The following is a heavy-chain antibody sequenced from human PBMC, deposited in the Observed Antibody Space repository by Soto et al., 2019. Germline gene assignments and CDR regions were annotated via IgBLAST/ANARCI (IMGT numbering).Heavy chain of an antibody. D-gene: IGHD3-22*01. V-gene: IGHV3-30*03. CDR1: GFTFSSYG. Sequence: QVQLVESGGGVVQPGRSLRLSCAASGFTFSSYGMHWVRQAPGKGLEWVAVISYDGSNKYYADSVKGRFTISRDNSKNTLYLQMNSLXAXXXXXXXXXXXKDYDSSGPSGYWGXXTL. J-gene: IGHJ4*02. CDR3: XXXKDYDSSGPSGY. CDR2: ISYDGSNK.